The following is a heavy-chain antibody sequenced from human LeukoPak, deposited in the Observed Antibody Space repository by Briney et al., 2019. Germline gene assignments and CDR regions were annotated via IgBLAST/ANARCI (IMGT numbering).Heavy chain of an antibody. CDR1: DDSITIYY. CDR2: IDHTGIT. J-gene: IGHJ4*02. D-gene: IGHD1-26*01. Sequence: SETLSLTCTVSDDSITIYYWSWIRQPPGKGLEWIGYIDHTGITNYIPSLNSRVTISRDTSKNHFSLELSSATAADTAVYYCARCSYTCDYWGQGTLVTVSS. CDR3: ARCSYTCDY. V-gene: IGHV4-59*01.